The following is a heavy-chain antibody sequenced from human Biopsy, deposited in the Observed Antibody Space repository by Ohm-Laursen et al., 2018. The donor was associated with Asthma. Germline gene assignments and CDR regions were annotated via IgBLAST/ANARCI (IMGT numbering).Heavy chain of an antibody. V-gene: IGHV3-11*01. CDR2: IGSRITDAI. CDR1: GFTVSDYH. D-gene: IGHD1-14*01. Sequence: SLRLSCAAFGFTVSDYHMSWVRQTPGRGLEWISYIGSRITDAIYYADSVKGRFTISRDNAKNSVFLQMNSLRAEDTGVYYCARDGPELPTELDYWGPGTLVTVSS. J-gene: IGHJ4*02. CDR3: ARDGPELPTELDY.